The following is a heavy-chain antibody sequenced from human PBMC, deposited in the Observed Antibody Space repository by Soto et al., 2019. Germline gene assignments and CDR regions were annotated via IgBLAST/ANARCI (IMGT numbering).Heavy chain of an antibody. D-gene: IGHD6-6*01. V-gene: IGHV4-39*01. CDR1: GGSISSSSYY. CDR3: ARIAALIRQPEYYFDY. CDR2: IYYSGST. J-gene: IGHJ4*02. Sequence: QLQLQESGPGLVKPSETLSLTCTVSGGSISSSSYYWGWIRQPPGKGLEWIGSIYYSGSTYYNPSLKSRVTISVDTSKNQFSLKLSSVTAADTAVYYCARIAALIRQPEYYFDYWGQGTLVTVSS.